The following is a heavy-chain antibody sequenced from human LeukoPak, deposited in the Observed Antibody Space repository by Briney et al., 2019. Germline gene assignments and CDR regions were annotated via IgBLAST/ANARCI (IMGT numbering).Heavy chain of an antibody. V-gene: IGHV4-34*01. CDR3: AKRTGPYSGPDY. Sequence: SETLSLTCAVYGGSFSGYYWSWIREPPGKGLEWIGEINHSGSTNYNPSLKSRVTISVDTSKNQFSLKLSFVTAADTAVYYCAKRTGPYSGPDYWGQGTLVTVSS. CDR2: INHSGST. CDR1: GGSFSGYY. J-gene: IGHJ4*02. D-gene: IGHD5-12*01.